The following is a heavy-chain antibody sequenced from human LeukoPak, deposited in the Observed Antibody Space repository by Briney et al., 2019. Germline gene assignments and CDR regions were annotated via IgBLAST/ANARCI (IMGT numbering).Heavy chain of an antibody. D-gene: IGHD4-17*01. V-gene: IGHV1-2*06. CDR2: INPNSGGT. J-gene: IGHJ4*02. CDR1: GYTFTGYY. CDR3: ARDVHDYGDHGEY. Sequence: ATVKVSCKASGYTFTGYYMHLVRQAPGQGLGWMGRINPNSGGTNYAQKFQGRVTMTRDTSVSTAYMELSRLRSDDTAVYYCARDVHDYGDHGEYWGPRTLVTVSS.